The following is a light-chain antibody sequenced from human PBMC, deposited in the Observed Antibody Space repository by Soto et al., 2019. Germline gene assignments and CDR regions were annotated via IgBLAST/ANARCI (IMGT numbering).Light chain of an antibody. CDR3: QQSYSTPH. V-gene: IGKV1-39*01. J-gene: IGKJ5*01. Sequence: DVQLTQSPSFMSLSAGDRVTITCRASQGISNSLAWYQQKPGKAPKLLIYAASSLQSGVPSRFSGSGSGTDFTLTISSLQPEDFATYYCQQSYSTPHFGQGTRLEIK. CDR2: AAS. CDR1: QGISNS.